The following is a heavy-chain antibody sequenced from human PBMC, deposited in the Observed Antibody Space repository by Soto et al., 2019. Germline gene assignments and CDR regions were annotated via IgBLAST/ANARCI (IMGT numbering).Heavy chain of an antibody. CDR3: ASMYSQMRLRWFDP. CDR2: IYHSGST. D-gene: IGHD6-13*01. V-gene: IGHV4-4*02. Sequence: SETLSLTCAVSGGSISSSNWWSGVRQTPGKGLEWIGEIYHSGSTNYNPSLKSRVTISVDKSKNQFSLKLSSVTAADTAVYYRASMYSQMRLRWFDPWGQGTLVTVSS. J-gene: IGHJ5*02. CDR1: GGSISSSNW.